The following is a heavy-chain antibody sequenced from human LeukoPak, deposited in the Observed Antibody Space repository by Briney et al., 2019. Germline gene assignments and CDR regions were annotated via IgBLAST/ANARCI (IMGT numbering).Heavy chain of an antibody. CDR2: INAGNGNT. CDR1: GYTFTSYA. D-gene: IGHD5-18*01. V-gene: IGHV1-3*01. CDR3: ARVVGYSYGGDYYFDY. Sequence: GASVKVSCKASGYTFTSYAMHWVRQAPGQRLERMGWINAGNGNTKYSQKFQGRVTITRDTSASTAYMELSSLRSEDTAVYYCARVVGYSYGGDYYFDYWGQGTLVTVSS. J-gene: IGHJ4*02.